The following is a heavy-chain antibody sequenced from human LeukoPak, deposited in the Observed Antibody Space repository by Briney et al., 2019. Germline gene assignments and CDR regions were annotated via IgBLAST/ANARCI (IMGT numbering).Heavy chain of an antibody. CDR2: ISSSGSTI. V-gene: IGHV3-48*03. CDR3: ARRQGYGTAPYDS. D-gene: IGHD5-12*01. J-gene: IGHJ4*02. Sequence: LSGGSLRLSCAASGFTFSSYEMNWVRQAPGKGLEWVSYISSSGSTIYYADSVKGRFTISRDNAKNSLYLQMNSRRAEDTAVYYCARRQGYGTAPYDSWGQGTLVTVSS. CDR1: GFTFSSYE.